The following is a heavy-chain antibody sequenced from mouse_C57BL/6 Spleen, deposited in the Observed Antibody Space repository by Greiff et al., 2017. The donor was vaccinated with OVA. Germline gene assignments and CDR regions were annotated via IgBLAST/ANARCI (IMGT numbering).Heavy chain of an antibody. V-gene: IGHV1-55*01. J-gene: IGHJ2*01. CDR3: ARWGGSPFDY. Sequence: QVQLKEPGAELVKPGASVKMSCKASGYTFTSYWITWVKQRPGQGLEWIGDIYPGSGSTNYNEKFKSKATLTVDTSSSTAYMQLSSLTSEDSAVDYCARWGGSPFDYWGQGTTLTVSS. CDR2: IYPGSGST. CDR1: GYTFTSYW.